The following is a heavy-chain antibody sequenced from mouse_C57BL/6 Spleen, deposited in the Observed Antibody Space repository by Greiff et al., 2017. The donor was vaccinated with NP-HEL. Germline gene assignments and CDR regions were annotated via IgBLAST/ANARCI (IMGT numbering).Heavy chain of an antibody. Sequence: QVQLKQSGAELARPGASVKLSCKASGYTFTSYGISWVKQRTGQGLEWIGEIYPRSGNTYYNEKFKGKATLTADKSSSTAYMELRSLTSEDSAVYFCARGGYYGSRVDYFDYWGQGTTLTVSS. D-gene: IGHD1-1*01. CDR3: ARGGYYGSRVDYFDY. J-gene: IGHJ2*01. V-gene: IGHV1-81*01. CDR2: IYPRSGNT. CDR1: GYTFTSYG.